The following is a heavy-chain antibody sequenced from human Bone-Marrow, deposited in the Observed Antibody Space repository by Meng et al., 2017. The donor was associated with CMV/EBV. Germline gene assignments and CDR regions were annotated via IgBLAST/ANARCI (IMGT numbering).Heavy chain of an antibody. CDR1: GFTFYSYG. CDR2: ISYDGNNK. V-gene: IGHV3-30*03. J-gene: IGHJ4*02. CDR3: ARGGDFWSPGLGRADYFDY. Sequence: GESLKISCAAAGFTFYSYGMHWVRQAPGKGLEWVAVISYDGNNKYYVDSRFTISRDNSKNTLYLQMNSLRTEDTAVYYCARGGDFWSPGLGRADYFDYGGQRVLVTVSS. D-gene: IGHD3-3*01.